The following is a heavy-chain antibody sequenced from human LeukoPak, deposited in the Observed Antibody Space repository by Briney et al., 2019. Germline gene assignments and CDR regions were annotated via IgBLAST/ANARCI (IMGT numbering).Heavy chain of an antibody. CDR1: GYTFTSYV. CDR2: ISAYNGNT. J-gene: IGHJ3*02. CDR3: ARGPRSRYDSSGYLNVAFDI. Sequence: ASVKVSCKASGYTFTSYVISWVRQAPGQGLEWMGWISAYNGNTNYAQKLQGRVTMTTDTSTSTAYMELRSLRSDDTAVYYCARGPRSRYDSSGYLNVAFDIWGQGTMVTVSS. V-gene: IGHV1-18*01. D-gene: IGHD3-22*01.